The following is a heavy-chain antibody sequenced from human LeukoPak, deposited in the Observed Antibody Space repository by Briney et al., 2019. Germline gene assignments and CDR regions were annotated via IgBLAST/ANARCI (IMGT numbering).Heavy chain of an antibody. CDR2: IYYSGST. CDR1: GGSISSYY. D-gene: IGHD3-3*01. CDR3: ARSAPLRFLDC. J-gene: IGHJ4*02. V-gene: IGHV4-59*01. Sequence: KPSETLSLTCTVSGGSISSYYWSWIRQPPGKGLEWIGYIYYSGSTNYNPSLKSRVAISVDTSKNQFSLKLSSVTAADTAVYYCARSAPLRFLDCWGQGTLVTVSS.